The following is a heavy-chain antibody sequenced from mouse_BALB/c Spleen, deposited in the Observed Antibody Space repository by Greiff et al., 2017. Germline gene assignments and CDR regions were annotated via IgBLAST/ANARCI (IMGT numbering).Heavy chain of an antibody. CDR2: ISDGGSYT. J-gene: IGHJ2*01. CDR1: GFTFSDYY. Sequence: EVKLQESGGGLVKPGGSLKLSCAASGFTFSDYYMYWVRQTPEKRLEWVATISDGGSYTYYPDSVKGRFTISRDNAKNNLYLQMSSLKSEDTAMYYCAREGGTHYFDYWGQGTTLTVSS. D-gene: IGHD4-1*01. CDR3: AREGGTHYFDY. V-gene: IGHV5-4*02.